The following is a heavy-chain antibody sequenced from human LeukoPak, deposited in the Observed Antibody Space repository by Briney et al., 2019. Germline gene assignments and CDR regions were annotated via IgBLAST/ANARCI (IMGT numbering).Heavy chain of an antibody. J-gene: IGHJ6*02. CDR2: ISWNSGSI. V-gene: IGHV3-9*01. Sequence: PGGSLRLSCAASGFTFHNYAMHWVRQAPGKGLEWVSGISWNSGSIGYADSVKGRFTISRDNAKNSLYLQMNSLRAEDTALYFCARIEGYGSGNALYYYYGMDVWGQGTTVTVSS. D-gene: IGHD3-10*01. CDR3: ARIEGYGSGNALYYYYGMDV. CDR1: GFTFHNYA.